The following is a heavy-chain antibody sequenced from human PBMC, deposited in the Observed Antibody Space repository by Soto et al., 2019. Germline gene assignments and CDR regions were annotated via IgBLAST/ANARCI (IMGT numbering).Heavy chain of an antibody. D-gene: IGHD2-2*01. V-gene: IGHV1-69*13. CDR1: GGTFSSYA. Sequence: SVKVSCKASGGTFSSYAISWVRQAPGQGLEWMGGIIPIFGTANYAQKFQGRVTITADESTSTAYMELSRLRSEDTAVYYCARVLLGYCSSTSCQGGMDVWGQGTTVTVSS. CDR3: ARVLLGYCSSTSCQGGMDV. CDR2: IIPIFGTA. J-gene: IGHJ6*02.